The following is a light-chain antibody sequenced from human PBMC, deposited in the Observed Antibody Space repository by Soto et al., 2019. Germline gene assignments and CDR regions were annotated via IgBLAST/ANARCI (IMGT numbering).Light chain of an antibody. CDR3: QQYDYLPFT. CDR1: QDITNY. V-gene: IGKV1-33*01. CDR2: TAS. J-gene: IGKJ3*01. Sequence: DIQMTQSPSSLSASVGDRVTITCQASQDITNYLNWYQQKPGKAPKLLIYTASSLQSGFPSRFSGGGSGTDFNFSISSLQPEDIATYYCQQYDYLPFTFGPGTKVDIK.